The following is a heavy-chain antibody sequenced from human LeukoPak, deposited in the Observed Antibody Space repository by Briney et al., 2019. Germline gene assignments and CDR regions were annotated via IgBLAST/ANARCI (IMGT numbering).Heavy chain of an antibody. CDR1: GFTFSSYS. V-gene: IGHV3-21*01. Sequence: GGSLRLSCAASGFTFSSYSMNWVRQAPGKGLEWVSSISSSSSYIYYADSVKGRFTISRDNAKNSLYLQMNSLRAEDTAVYYCARGRFGERYLSYWGQGTLVTVSS. CDR3: ARGRFGERYLSY. J-gene: IGHJ4*02. D-gene: IGHD3-10*01. CDR2: ISSSSSYI.